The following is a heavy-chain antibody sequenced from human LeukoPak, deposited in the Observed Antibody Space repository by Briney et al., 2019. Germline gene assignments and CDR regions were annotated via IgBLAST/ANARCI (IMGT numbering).Heavy chain of an antibody. V-gene: IGHV3-30*18. CDR3: AKESGDYDSSGYGAFDI. CDR2: ISYDGSNK. Sequence: PGRSLRLSCAASGFTFSSYGMHWVRQAPGKGLEWVAVISYDGSNKYYADSVKGRFTISRDNSKNTLYLLMNSLRAEDTAVYYCAKESGDYDSSGYGAFDIWGQGTMVTVSS. D-gene: IGHD3-22*01. J-gene: IGHJ3*02. CDR1: GFTFSSYG.